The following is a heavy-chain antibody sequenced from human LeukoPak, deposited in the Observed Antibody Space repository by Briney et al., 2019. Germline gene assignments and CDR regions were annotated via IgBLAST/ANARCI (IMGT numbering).Heavy chain of an antibody. J-gene: IGHJ4*02. D-gene: IGHD6-13*01. CDR2: ITSSSSNK. V-gene: IGHV3-48*02. CDR1: GFTFSSHS. CDR3: ARGSHIGAAGILDN. Sequence: GGSLRLSCAASGFTFSSHSMNWVRQAPGKGLEWVSYITSSSSNKYYADSVKGRFTISRDNAKNSLYLQINSLRDEDTAVYYCARGSHIGAAGILDNWGQGTLLTASS.